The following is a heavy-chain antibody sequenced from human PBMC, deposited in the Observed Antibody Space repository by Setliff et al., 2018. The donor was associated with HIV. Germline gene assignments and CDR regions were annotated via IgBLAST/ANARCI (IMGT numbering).Heavy chain of an antibody. D-gene: IGHD5-18*01. V-gene: IGHV2-5*02. CDR3: AQIRADSYGYGALGF. J-gene: IGHJ4*02. CDR1: GFSLSTSGAG. Sequence: SGPTLVNPTQTLTLTCTFSGFSLSTSGAGVGWIRQPPGKALEWLALIYWDDDKRYSPSLKSRLTISKDTSKNQVVLTVTNMDPVDTATYYCAQIRADSYGYGALGFWGQGTLVTVSS. CDR2: IYWDDDK.